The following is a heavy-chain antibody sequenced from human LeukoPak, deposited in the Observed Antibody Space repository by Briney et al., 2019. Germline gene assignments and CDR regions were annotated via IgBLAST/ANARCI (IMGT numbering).Heavy chain of an antibody. CDR1: GFTFSSYW. Sequence: GSLRLSCAASGFTFSSYWMHWVRQAPGKGLVWVSRINSDGSSTSYADSVKGRFTISRDNAKNTLYLQMNSLRAEDTAVYYCARAGDYYGSGSYPDYWGQGTLVTVSS. D-gene: IGHD3-10*01. CDR2: INSDGSST. J-gene: IGHJ4*02. CDR3: ARAGDYYGSGSYPDY. V-gene: IGHV3-74*01.